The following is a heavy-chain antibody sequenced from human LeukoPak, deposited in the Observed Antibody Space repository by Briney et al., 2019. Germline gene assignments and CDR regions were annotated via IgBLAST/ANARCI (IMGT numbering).Heavy chain of an antibody. CDR2: INHSGST. Sequence: PSETLSLTCAVYGGSFSGYYWSWIRQPPGKGLEWIGEINHSGSTNYNPSLKSRVTISVDTSQNQFSLKLSSVTAADTAVYYCARWRYDFWSGYYTSYYYYYVDVWGKGTTVTVSS. D-gene: IGHD3-3*01. V-gene: IGHV4-34*01. CDR1: GGSFSGYY. CDR3: ARWRYDFWSGYYTSYYYYYVDV. J-gene: IGHJ6*03.